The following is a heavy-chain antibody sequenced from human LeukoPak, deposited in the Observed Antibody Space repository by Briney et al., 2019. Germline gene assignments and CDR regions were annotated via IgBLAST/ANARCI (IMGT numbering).Heavy chain of an antibody. V-gene: IGHV3-7*01. J-gene: IGHJ4*02. CDR3: VRESRPGGAMGLYHNLDY. CDR2: IKEDGTEK. CDR1: GFAFSDFW. Sequence: GGSLRLSCAGSGFAFSDFWMTWVRQTPGKGLEWVADIKEDGTEKNLVDSVKGRFTISRDNTKNLPFLEMNNLRGDDTAIYYCVRESRPGGAMGLYHNLDYWGQGTLVAVSS. D-gene: IGHD1-1*01.